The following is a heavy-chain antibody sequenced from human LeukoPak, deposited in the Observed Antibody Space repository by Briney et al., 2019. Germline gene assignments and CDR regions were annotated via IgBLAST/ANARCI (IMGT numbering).Heavy chain of an antibody. CDR2: INPNSGGT. D-gene: IGHD2-2*01. J-gene: IGHJ6*02. V-gene: IGHV1-2*06. Sequence: ASVKVSCKASGYTFSGYYMHWVRQAPGQGLEWMGRINPNSGGTNYAQKFQDRVTMTRDTSISTAYMEVSRLRSDDTAVYYCAREYCSSTSCYYYDMDVWGQGTTATVSS. CDR1: GYTFSGYY. CDR3: AREYCSSTSCYYYDMDV.